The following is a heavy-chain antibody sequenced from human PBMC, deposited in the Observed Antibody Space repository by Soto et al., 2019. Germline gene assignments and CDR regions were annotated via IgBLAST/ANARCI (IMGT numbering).Heavy chain of an antibody. CDR2: IYHSGST. CDR3: ARHMDYSDGNFDY. CDR1: GGSISSSNW. J-gene: IGHJ4*02. D-gene: IGHD4-17*01. V-gene: IGHV4-4*02. Sequence: PSETLSLTCAVSGGSISSSNWWSWVRQPPGKGLEWIGEIYHSGSTNYNPSLKSRATISVDKSKNQFSLKLSSVTAADTAVYYCARHMDYSDGNFDYWGQGTLVTVSS.